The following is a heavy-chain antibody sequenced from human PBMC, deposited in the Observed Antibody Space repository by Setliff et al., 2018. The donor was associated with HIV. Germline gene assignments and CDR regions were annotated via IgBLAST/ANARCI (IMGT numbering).Heavy chain of an antibody. CDR3: AGTYYYDASGYYRPFDI. Sequence: GGSLTLSCAASGYTFNDFSMSWVRQAPGKGLEWVDNIKQDGSEKNYVDFVKGRFTISRDNAKNSLYLQMNSLRAEDTAVYYCAGTYYYDASGYYRPFDIWGQGTMVTVSS. V-gene: IGHV3-7*03. J-gene: IGHJ3*02. D-gene: IGHD3-22*01. CDR1: GYTFNDFS. CDR2: IKQDGSEK.